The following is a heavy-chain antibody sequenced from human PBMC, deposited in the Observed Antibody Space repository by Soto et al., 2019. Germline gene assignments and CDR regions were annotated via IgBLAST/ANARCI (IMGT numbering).Heavy chain of an antibody. D-gene: IGHD2-2*01. CDR3: ATAISSPFSNFDY. J-gene: IGHJ4*02. CDR2: IKEDASEE. V-gene: IGHV3-7*01. CDR1: GFTFSTYW. Sequence: EVQLVQSGGDLVQPGGSLRLSCVASGFTFSTYWMTWVRQAPGRGLEWVAGIKEDASEELYVDSVKGRFSVSRDNAKNSLYLQLNSLSAEDTAVYYCATAISSPFSNFDYWGQGSLVTVSS.